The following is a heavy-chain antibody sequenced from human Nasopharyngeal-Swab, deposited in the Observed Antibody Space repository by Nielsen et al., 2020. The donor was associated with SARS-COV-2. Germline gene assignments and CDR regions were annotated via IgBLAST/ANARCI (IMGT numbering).Heavy chain of an antibody. Sequence: SETLSLTCAVYGGSFSGYYWSWIRQPPGKGLEWIGEINHSGSTKYNPSLKSRVTISVDTSKNQFSLKLSSVTAADTAVYYCARVLTRNLVVALVLDAFDIWGQGTMVTVSS. D-gene: IGHD2-15*01. CDR2: INHSGST. V-gene: IGHV4-34*01. CDR1: GGSFSGYY. CDR3: ARVLTRNLVVALVLDAFDI. J-gene: IGHJ3*02.